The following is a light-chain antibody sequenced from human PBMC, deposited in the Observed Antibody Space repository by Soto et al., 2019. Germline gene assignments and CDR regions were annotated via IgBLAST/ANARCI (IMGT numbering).Light chain of an antibody. CDR1: QTISTY. Sequence: DIQMTQSPSSLSVSVGDRVTITCRASQTISTYLNWFQQKPGKAPKLLIYTASSLQSGVPSRFSGSGSGTDFTLTISSLQPEDYATYYCQQGYRTSWTFGQGTKVDIK. CDR3: QQGYRTSWT. CDR2: TAS. V-gene: IGKV1-39*01. J-gene: IGKJ1*01.